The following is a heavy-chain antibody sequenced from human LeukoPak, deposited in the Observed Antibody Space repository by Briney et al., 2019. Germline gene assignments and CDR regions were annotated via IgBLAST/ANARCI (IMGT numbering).Heavy chain of an antibody. CDR2: VSYSGTT. Sequence: PSETLSLTCTVSGGSISSSSFFWAWIRQPPGKGLEWIGTVSYSGTTYYRPSRKSRVTISVDTSKNQFSLRLTSVTAADTALYYCAKLTCSSTFCPLDYWGQGTLVTVSS. V-gene: IGHV4-39*01. D-gene: IGHD2-2*01. CDR1: GGSISSSSFF. J-gene: IGHJ4*02. CDR3: AKLTCSSTFCPLDY.